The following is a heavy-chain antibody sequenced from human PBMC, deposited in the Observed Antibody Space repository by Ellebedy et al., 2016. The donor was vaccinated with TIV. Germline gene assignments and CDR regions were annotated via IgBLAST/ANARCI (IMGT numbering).Heavy chain of an antibody. CDR1: GFTFSIYA. Sequence: PGGSLRLSCAASGFTFSIYAMSWVRQAPGKGLEWVAFISSDGNIKDYADSVKGRFTISRDNSRKTLYLQMNSLRLDDTAVHYCARGSEGSGFDYWGQGTLVTVSS. CDR3: ARGSEGSGFDY. J-gene: IGHJ4*02. D-gene: IGHD6-25*01. V-gene: IGHV3-30-3*01. CDR2: ISSDGNIK.